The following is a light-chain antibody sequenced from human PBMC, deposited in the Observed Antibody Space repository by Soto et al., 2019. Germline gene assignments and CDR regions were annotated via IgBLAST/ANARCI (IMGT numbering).Light chain of an antibody. V-gene: IGLV2-14*01. J-gene: IGLJ1*01. Sequence: QSALTQPASVSGSPGQSITISCTGTSSDVGGYNYVSWYQQHPGKAPKLMIYEVSNRPSGVSNRFSGSKSGNTASLTISGLQAEDEADYYCSSYTSSSTRVLGNGTKLTVL. CDR2: EVS. CDR1: SSDVGGYNY. CDR3: SSYTSSSTRV.